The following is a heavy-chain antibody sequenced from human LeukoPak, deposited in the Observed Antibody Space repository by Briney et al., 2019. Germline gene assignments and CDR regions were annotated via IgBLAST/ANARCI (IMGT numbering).Heavy chain of an antibody. J-gene: IGHJ4*02. CDR3: ARGGEAYCSGSTCHSGDY. D-gene: IGHD2-15*01. CDR2: INTNTGNP. Sequence: GASVKVSCKASGYTFTNYAMNWVRQAPGQGLEWMGWINTNTGNPTYAQGFTGRFVFSLDTSVTTAYLQISSLEAEDTAVYYCARGGEAYCSGSTCHSGDYWGQGTLVTVSS. V-gene: IGHV7-4-1*02. CDR1: GYTFTNYA.